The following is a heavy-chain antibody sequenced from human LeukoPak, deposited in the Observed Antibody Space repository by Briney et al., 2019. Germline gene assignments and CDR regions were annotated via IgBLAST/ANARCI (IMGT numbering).Heavy chain of an antibody. D-gene: IGHD6-13*01. J-gene: IGHJ6*03. Sequence: PSETLSLTCTVSGGSLTSTSHYWDWVRQPPGKGLEWLGSIYSSGSTYYNPSLKSRVTVSFDTSKNQFSLSLTSVTAADTAVYFCARGRVSSSSWYSTYYYYFYMDVWGKGTTVTISS. V-gene: IGHV4-39*07. CDR1: GGSLTSTSHY. CDR3: ARGRVSSSSWYSTYYYYFYMDV. CDR2: IYSSGST.